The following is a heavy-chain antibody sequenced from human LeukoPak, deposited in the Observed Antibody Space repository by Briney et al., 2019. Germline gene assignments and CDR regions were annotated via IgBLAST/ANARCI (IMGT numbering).Heavy chain of an antibody. Sequence: PSETLSLTCTVSGGSISTYYWSWIRQPPGKGLEWIGYIYYSGSTNYNPSLKSRVTISVDTSKNQFSLKLSSVTAADTAVYYCARVGSSSPRFHFDYWGQGILVTVSS. J-gene: IGHJ4*02. V-gene: IGHV4-59*01. D-gene: IGHD6-6*01. CDR1: GGSISTYY. CDR2: IYYSGST. CDR3: ARVGSSSPRFHFDY.